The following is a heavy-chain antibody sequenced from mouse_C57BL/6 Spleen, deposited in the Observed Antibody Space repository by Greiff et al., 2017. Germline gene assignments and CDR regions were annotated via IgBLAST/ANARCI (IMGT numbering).Heavy chain of an antibody. CDR1: GYTFTSYW. Sequence: QVQLQPPGAELVRPGSSVKLSCKASGYTFTSYWMDWVKQRPGQGLEWIGNIYPSDSETHYNQKFKDKATLTVDKSSSTAYMQLSSLTSEDSAVYYCARGLTGTFAYWGQGTLVTVSA. CDR2: IYPSDSET. CDR3: ARGLTGTFAY. D-gene: IGHD4-1*01. V-gene: IGHV1-61*01. J-gene: IGHJ3*01.